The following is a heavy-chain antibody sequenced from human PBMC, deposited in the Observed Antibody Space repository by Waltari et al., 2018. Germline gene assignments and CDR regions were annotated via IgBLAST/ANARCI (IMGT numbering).Heavy chain of an antibody. CDR2: ITHSGST. D-gene: IGHD2-2*02. CDR1: GGSFSGYY. Sequence: QVQLQQWGAGLLKPSETLSLTCAVYGGSFSGYYWSWIRQPPGKGLELIGDITHSGSTNSNPSLKSRGTIAGDTSKNQFSLKLSSVTAADTAVYYCAGVVPAAISRVGWFDPWGQGTLVTVSS. V-gene: IGHV4-34*01. J-gene: IGHJ5*02. CDR3: AGVVPAAISRVGWFDP.